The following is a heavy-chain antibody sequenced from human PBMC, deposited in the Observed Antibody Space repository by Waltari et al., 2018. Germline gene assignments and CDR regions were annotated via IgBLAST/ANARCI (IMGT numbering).Heavy chain of an antibody. CDR2: INHSGST. CDR3: ARGWRYCSSTSCYASYYYYMDV. CDR1: GGSFSGYY. V-gene: IGHV4-34*01. D-gene: IGHD2-2*01. J-gene: IGHJ6*03. Sequence: QVQLQQWGAGLLKPSETLSLTCAVYGGSFSGYYWSWIRQPPGKGLEWIGEINHSGSTNYNPSLKSRVTISVDTSKHQFSLKLSSVTAADTAVYYCARGWRYCSSTSCYASYYYYMDVWGKGTTVTVSS.